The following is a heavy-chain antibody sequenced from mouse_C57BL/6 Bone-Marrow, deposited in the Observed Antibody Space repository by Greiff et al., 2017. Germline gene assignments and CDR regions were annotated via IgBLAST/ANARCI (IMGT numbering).Heavy chain of an antibody. CDR2: FYPGSGSI. V-gene: IGHV1-62-2*01. CDR3: ARPEGRAFAY. CDR1: GYTFTEYT. J-gene: IGHJ3*01. D-gene: IGHD3-1*01. Sequence: QVQLQQSGAELVKPGASVKLSCKASGYTFTEYTIHWVKQRSGQGLEWIGWFYPGSGSIKYNEKFKDKATLTADKSSSTAYMELSRLTSEDSAVSFCARPEGRAFAYWGQGTLVTVSA.